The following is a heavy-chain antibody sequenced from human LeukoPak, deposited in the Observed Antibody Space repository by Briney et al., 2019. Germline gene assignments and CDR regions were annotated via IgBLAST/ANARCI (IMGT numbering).Heavy chain of an antibody. V-gene: IGHV3-30*03. CDR3: ARAREIRLRDGYAGSGFDY. J-gene: IGHJ4*02. CDR2: ISYDGSNK. Sequence: GGSLRLSCAASGFTFSSYSMNWVRQAPGKGLEWVAVISYDGSNKYYADSVKGRFTISRDNSKNTLYLQMNSLRAEDTAVYYCARAREIRLRDGYAGSGFDYWGQGTLVTVSS. D-gene: IGHD5-24*01. CDR1: GFTFSSYS.